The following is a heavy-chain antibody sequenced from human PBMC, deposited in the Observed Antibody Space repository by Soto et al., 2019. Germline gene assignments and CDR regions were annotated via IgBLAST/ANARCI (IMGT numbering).Heavy chain of an antibody. CDR2: IRTKTNNYAT. CDR3: TAMAGIDY. D-gene: IGHD6-19*01. V-gene: IGHV3-73*02. J-gene: IGHJ4*02. Sequence: EVQLVESGGGLVQPGGSLKLSCAASGFTFSGSGLHWVRQASGKGLEWVGSIRTKTNNYATAYAASVKGRFTISRDDSKNMDYLQMNSLKTEDTAVYYCTAMAGIDYWGQGTLVTVSS. CDR1: GFTFSGSG.